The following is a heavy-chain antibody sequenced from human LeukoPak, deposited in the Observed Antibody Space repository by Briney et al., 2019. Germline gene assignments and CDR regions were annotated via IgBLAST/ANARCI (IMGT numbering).Heavy chain of an antibody. CDR3: ATEYRNYGGNMYMGP. V-gene: IGHV1-24*01. CDR2: FDPEDGET. CDR1: GYTLTELS. D-gene: IGHD4-17*01. Sequence: ASVKVSCKVSGYTLTELSMHWVRQAPGKGLEWMGGFDPEDGETIYAQKFQGRVTMTEDTSTDTAYMELSSLRSEDTAVYYCATEYRNYGGNMYMGPWGQGTLVTVSS. J-gene: IGHJ4*02.